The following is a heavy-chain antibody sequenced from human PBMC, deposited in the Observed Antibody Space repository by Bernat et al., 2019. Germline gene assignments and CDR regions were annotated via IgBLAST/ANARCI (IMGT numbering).Heavy chain of an antibody. D-gene: IGHD3-22*01. CDR1: GYTFISYG. CDR3: ARATYYYDSSGYYYERFDY. Sequence: QVQLVQSGAEVKKPGASVKVSCKASGYTFISYGISWVRQAPGQGLEWMGWISAYNGNTNYAQKLQGRVTMTTDTSTSKSYLELRSLGSDDTAVYYCARATYYYDSSGYYYERFDYWGQGTLVTVPS. CDR2: ISAYNGNT. V-gene: IGHV1-18*01. J-gene: IGHJ4*02.